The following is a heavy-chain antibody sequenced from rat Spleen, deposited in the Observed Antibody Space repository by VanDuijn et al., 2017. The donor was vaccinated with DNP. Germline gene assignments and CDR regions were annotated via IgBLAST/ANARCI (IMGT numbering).Heavy chain of an antibody. J-gene: IGHJ4*01. D-gene: IGHD1-4*01. CDR3: TRGGNYPGMGYVMDA. Sequence: EVQLVESGGGLVQPGRSMKLSCAASGFTFSNFAMAWVRQAPTKGLEWVASISYDGGDTYYRDSVKGRFTISRDNAKSTLYLQMNSLRSEDTATYYCTRGGNYPGMGYVMDAWGQGASVTVSS. CDR2: ISYDGGDT. CDR1: GFTFSNFA. V-gene: IGHV5-25*01.